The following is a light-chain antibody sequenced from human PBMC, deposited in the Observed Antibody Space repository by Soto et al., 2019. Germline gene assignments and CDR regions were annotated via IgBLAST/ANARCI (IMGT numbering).Light chain of an antibody. CDR3: QKYSSVIT. CDR2: AAS. Sequence: DIQMTQSPSSLSASVGDRVTITCRASQGIRNFLAWYQQKPGKVPKLLISAASTLESGVPSRFSGSGSGTAFTLTITSLQPEDVATYYCQKYSSVITFGQGTRLE. J-gene: IGKJ5*01. CDR1: QGIRNF. V-gene: IGKV1-27*01.